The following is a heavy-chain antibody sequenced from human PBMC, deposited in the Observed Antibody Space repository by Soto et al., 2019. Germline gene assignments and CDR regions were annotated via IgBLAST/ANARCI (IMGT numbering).Heavy chain of an antibody. D-gene: IGHD2-8*01. CDR1: GFTFSTYA. Sequence: QGQLVESGGGVVQPGRSLRLSCAASGFTFSTYAMHWVRQAPGKGLEWVAFISYDGSNKYYADSVKGRITISRDNSKNTLYLQMNSLRTDDTAVYYCAMRGPGGTNYFDYWGQGTLVTVSS. J-gene: IGHJ4*02. CDR3: AMRGPGGTNYFDY. CDR2: ISYDGSNK. V-gene: IGHV3-30-3*01.